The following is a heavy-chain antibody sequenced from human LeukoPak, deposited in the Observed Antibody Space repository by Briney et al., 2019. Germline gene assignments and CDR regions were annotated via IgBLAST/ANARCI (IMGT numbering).Heavy chain of an antibody. CDR2: INPSGGST. J-gene: IGHJ5*02. D-gene: IGHD3-9*01. Sequence: ASVKVSCKASGYTFTGYYIHWVRQAPGQGLEWMGIINPSGGSTSYAQKFQGRVTMTRDTSTSTVYMELSSLRSEDTAVYYCARDFRRYYDILTGHPYNWFDPWGQGTLVTVSS. V-gene: IGHV1-46*01. CDR3: ARDFRRYYDILTGHPYNWFDP. CDR1: GYTFTGYY.